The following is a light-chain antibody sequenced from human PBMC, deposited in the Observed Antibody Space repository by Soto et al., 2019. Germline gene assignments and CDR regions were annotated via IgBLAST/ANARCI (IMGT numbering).Light chain of an antibody. V-gene: IGKV1-27*01. CDR3: PKESSAPFT. CDR2: AAS. CDR1: QDISNY. J-gene: IGKJ4*01. Sequence: DIQMTQSPSSLSASVGDRVIITCRASQDISNYLTWYQQKPGKVPEVLIYAASTLQSGVPSRFSGSGSGTDFTLTISSLQPEDVATYYCPKESSAPFTFGGGTKVEIK.